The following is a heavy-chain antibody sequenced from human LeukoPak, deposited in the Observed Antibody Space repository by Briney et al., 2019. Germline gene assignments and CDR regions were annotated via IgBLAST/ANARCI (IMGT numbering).Heavy chain of an antibody. D-gene: IGHD4-17*01. CDR1: GFSVSSDF. V-gene: IGHV3-66*04. CDR2: LYSGGNT. CDR3: ARQRGATVTMYQVY. Sequence: PGGSLRLSCAASGFSVSSDFMVWVRQAPGRGLEWVSILYSGGNTYYAGPVKGRFTISRDNSKNTLFLQMTSLRAEDTAVYYCARQRGATVTMYQVYWGQGTLVTVSS. J-gene: IGHJ4*02.